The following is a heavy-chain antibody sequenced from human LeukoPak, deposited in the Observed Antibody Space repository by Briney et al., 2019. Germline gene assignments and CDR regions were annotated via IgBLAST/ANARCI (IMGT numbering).Heavy chain of an antibody. Sequence: GGSLRLSCTGSGFTFGDHSMSWVRQAPGKGPEWVSYIDARSGITYYADSVQGRFTISRDDARESVFLQMDGLRVDDTAVYYCARTYDFGRGPPGDAFDNWGPGTWVIVSS. CDR2: IDARSGIT. CDR1: GFTFGDHS. D-gene: IGHD3-3*01. V-gene: IGHV3-11*06. CDR3: ARTYDFGRGPPGDAFDN. J-gene: IGHJ3*02.